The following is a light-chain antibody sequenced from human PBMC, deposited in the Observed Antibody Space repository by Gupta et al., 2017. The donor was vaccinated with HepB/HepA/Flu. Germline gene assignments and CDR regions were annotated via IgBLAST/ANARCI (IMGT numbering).Light chain of an antibody. CDR1: QSVSSSY. CDR3: QQDGSSLYT. V-gene: IGKV3-20*01. Sequence: EIVLTHPPGTLSLSPGERATLSCRASQSVSSSYLAWYQQKPGQAPRLLIYGASSRATGIPDRFSGSGSGTDFTLTISRLEPEDFAVYYCQQDGSSLYTFGQGTKVEIK. J-gene: IGKJ2*01. CDR2: GAS.